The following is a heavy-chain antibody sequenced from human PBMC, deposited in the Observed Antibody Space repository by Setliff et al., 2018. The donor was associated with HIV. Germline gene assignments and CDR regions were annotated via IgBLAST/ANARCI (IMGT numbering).Heavy chain of an antibody. D-gene: IGHD3-16*01. CDR3: ARIFGFTTASYARGNDY. CDR2: VYYTGTT. CDR1: GGSISSITHY. J-gene: IGHJ4*02. Sequence: PSETLSLTCTVSGGSISSITHYWGWFRQPPGKGLECIGTVYYTGTTYYNSSLERRVTISVDTSRNQFSLKLYSVTAADTAVYYCARIFGFTTASYARGNDYRGRGTLVTVSS. V-gene: IGHV4-39*01.